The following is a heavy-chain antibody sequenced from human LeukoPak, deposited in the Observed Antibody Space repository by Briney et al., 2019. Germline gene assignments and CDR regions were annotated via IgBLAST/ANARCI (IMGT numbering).Heavy chain of an antibody. Sequence: ASVKVSCKASGYTFTSYAMHWVRQAPGQRLEWMGWINAGNGNTKYSQKFQGRVTITRDTSASTAYMELSRLRSDDTAVYYCARDPIVVVPAANDAFDIWGQGTMVTVPS. CDR1: GYTFTSYA. CDR3: ARDPIVVVPAANDAFDI. J-gene: IGHJ3*02. CDR2: INAGNGNT. D-gene: IGHD2-2*01. V-gene: IGHV1-3*01.